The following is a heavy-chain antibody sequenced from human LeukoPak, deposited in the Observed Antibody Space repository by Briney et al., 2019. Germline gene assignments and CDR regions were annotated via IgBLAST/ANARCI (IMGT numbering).Heavy chain of an antibody. D-gene: IGHD1-26*01. CDR3: ARLASGSYGPLTPFDY. CDR1: GGSISSGGYY. Sequence: SETLSLTCTVSGGSISSGGYYWSWIRQHPGKGLEWIGYIYYSGSTYYNPSLKSRATISVDTSKNQFSLKLNSVTAADTAVYYSARLASGSYGPLTPFDYWGQGTLVTVSS. CDR2: IYYSGST. J-gene: IGHJ4*02. V-gene: IGHV4-31*03.